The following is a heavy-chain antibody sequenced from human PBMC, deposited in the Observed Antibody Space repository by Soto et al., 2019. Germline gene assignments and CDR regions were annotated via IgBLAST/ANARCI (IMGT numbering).Heavy chain of an antibody. CDR3: ARGRDSSGYYLIYYFDY. J-gene: IGHJ4*02. Sequence: GASVKVSCKASGYTFTSYAMHWVRQAPGQRLEWMGWINAGNGNTKYSQKFQGRVTITRDTSASTAYMELSSLRSEDTAVYYCARGRDSSGYYLIYYFDYWGQGTLVTVSS. D-gene: IGHD3-22*01. CDR1: GYTFTSYA. CDR2: INAGNGNT. V-gene: IGHV1-3*01.